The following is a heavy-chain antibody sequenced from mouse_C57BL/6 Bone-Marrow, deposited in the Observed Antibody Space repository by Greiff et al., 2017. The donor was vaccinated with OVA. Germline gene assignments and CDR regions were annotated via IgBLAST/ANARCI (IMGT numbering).Heavy chain of an antibody. CDR2: ISSGGSYT. J-gene: IGHJ3*01. Sequence: EVKLVESGGDLVKPGGSLKLSCAASGFTFSSYGMSWVRQTPDKRLEWVATISSGGSYTYYPDSVKGRFTISRDNAKNTLYLQMSSLKSEDTAMYYCARHRYFLRSAYWGQGTLVTVSA. CDR1: GFTFSSYG. D-gene: IGHD2-14*01. V-gene: IGHV5-6*01. CDR3: ARHRYFLRSAY.